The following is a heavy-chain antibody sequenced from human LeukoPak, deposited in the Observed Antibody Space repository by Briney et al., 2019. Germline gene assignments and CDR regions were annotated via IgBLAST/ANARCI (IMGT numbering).Heavy chain of an antibody. V-gene: IGHV1-18*01. D-gene: IGHD7-27*01. CDR1: GYTFTSYG. CDR2: ISAYNGNT. CDR3: ARDFAWGSGGAPIDDNWLDP. J-gene: IGHJ5*02. Sequence: GASVKVSCKASGYTFTSYGISWVRQAPGQGLEWMGWISAYNGNTNYAQKLQGRVTMTTDTSTSTAYMELRSLRSDDTAVYYCARDFAWGSGGAPIDDNWLDPWGQGILVTVSS.